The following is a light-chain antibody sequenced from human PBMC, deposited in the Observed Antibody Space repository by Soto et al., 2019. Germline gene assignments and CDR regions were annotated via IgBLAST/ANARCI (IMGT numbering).Light chain of an antibody. V-gene: IGLV2-11*01. Sequence: QSVLTQPRSVSGSPGQSVTISCTGTSSDVGAYNYVSWYQQHPGKAPKLMIYDVSKRPSGVPDRFSGSKSGNTASLTISGLQAEDEADYYCCSYAGSYHVVFGGGTKLTVL. J-gene: IGLJ2*01. CDR2: DVS. CDR1: SSDVGAYNY. CDR3: CSYAGSYHVV.